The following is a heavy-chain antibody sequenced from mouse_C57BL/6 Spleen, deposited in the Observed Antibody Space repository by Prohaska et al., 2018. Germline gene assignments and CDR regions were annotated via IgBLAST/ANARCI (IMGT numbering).Heavy chain of an antibody. CDR3: ARDYYGSRFAY. CDR1: GYSITSGYD. D-gene: IGHD1-1*01. Sequence: DVQLQESGPGMVKPSQSLSLTCTVTGYSITSGYDWHWIRHFPGNKLEWMGYISYSCSTNYNPSLKSRISITHDTSKNHFFLKLNSVTTEDTATYYCARDYYGSRFAYWGQGTLVTVSA. V-gene: IGHV3-1*01. CDR2: ISYSCST. J-gene: IGHJ3*01.